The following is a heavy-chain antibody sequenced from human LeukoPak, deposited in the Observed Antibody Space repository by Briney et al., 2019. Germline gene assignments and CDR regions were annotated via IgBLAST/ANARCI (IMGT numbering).Heavy chain of an antibody. J-gene: IGHJ3*02. D-gene: IGHD4-17*01. Sequence: PGGSLRLSCAASGFTFSSYGMHWVRQAPGKGLEWVAFIRYVGSNKYYADSVKGRFTISRDNSKNTLYLQMSSLRAEDTAVYYCARHYMTTVTKAAFDIWGQGTMVTASS. CDR2: IRYVGSNK. V-gene: IGHV3-30*02. CDR1: GFTFSSYG. CDR3: ARHYMTTVTKAAFDI.